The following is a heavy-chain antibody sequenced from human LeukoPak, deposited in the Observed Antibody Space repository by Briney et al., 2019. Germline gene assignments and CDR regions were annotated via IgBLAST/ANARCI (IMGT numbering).Heavy chain of an antibody. CDR2: ISGGGDKT. CDR1: GFTFTTYA. V-gene: IGHV3-23*01. D-gene: IGHD6-19*01. Sequence: QTGGSPRLSCAASGFTFTTYAINWVRQAPGKGLEWVSGISGGGDKTYYADSVNGRFTISRDNSKNTVSLQMSSLRAEDTALYYCAKDLALAGTGGGFDVWGQGTRVAVSS. J-gene: IGHJ3*01. CDR3: AKDLALAGTGGGFDV.